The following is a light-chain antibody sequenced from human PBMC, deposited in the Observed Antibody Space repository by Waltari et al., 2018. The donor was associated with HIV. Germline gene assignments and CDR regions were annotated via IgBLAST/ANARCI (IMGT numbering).Light chain of an antibody. J-gene: IGKJ1*01. V-gene: IGKV1-39*01. CDR1: QSITSS. CDR3: QQSYTTPRT. CDR2: AAS. Sequence: DIQMTHSPSSLSPSVGDRVTITCRASQSITSSLNWYQQKPGKAPNLLIYAASTLQTGVPSRFSGSGSGTDFTLTISSLQPEDFATYYCQQSYTTPRTFGQGTKVEIK.